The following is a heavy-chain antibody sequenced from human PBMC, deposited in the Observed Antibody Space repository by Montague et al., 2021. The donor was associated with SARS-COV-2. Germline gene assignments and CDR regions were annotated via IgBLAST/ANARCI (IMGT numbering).Heavy chain of an antibody. J-gene: IGHJ4*02. D-gene: IGHD6-13*01. Sequence: SETLSLTCTVSGDSMNNYYWSWIRQPPGKGLEWIGYINYSGSTHYNPSRQSRVTLSKDTSKNQFSLRLTSVTAADTAMYFCARAPIYRSSWYAYFDYWGQGTLVTVPS. CDR2: INYSGST. CDR1: GDSMNNYY. CDR3: ARAPIYRSSWYAYFDY. V-gene: IGHV4-59*01.